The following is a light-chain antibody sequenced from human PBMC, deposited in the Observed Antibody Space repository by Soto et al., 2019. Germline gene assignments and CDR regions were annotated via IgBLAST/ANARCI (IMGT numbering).Light chain of an antibody. V-gene: IGKV3-15*01. Sequence: EIVMTQSPATLSVSPGERATLSCRASQSVSSNLAWYQQKPGQAPRLLIYVASTRATGIPARFSGSGSGTEFTLTISSLQSEDFAVYYCKQYNNWPRTFGQGTKLEIK. J-gene: IGKJ2*01. CDR3: KQYNNWPRT. CDR1: QSVSSN. CDR2: VAS.